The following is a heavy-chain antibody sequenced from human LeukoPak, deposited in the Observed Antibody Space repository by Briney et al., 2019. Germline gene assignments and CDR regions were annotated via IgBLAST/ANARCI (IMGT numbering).Heavy chain of an antibody. CDR2: IYPGDSDT. Sequence: GESLQISCKGSGYSFTTYWIGWVRQMPGKGLEWMGIIYPGDSDTRYSPSFQGQVTISADRSISTAYLQWSSLKASDTAMYYCARRGIAARPDAFDIWGQGTMVTVSS. CDR1: GYSFTTYW. D-gene: IGHD6-6*01. CDR3: ARRGIAARPDAFDI. V-gene: IGHV5-51*01. J-gene: IGHJ3*02.